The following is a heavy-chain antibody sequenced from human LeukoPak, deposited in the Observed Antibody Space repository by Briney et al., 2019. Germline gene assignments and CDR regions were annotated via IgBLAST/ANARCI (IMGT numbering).Heavy chain of an antibody. D-gene: IGHD6-13*01. CDR3: TRADIAAAGTIFY. V-gene: IGHV3-49*04. J-gene: IGHJ4*02. CDR2: IRSKAYGGTT. CDR1: GFTFCDYA. Sequence: GGSLRLSCTASGFTFCDYAMSWVRQAPGEGREWVGFIRSKAYGGTTEYAASVKGRFTISRDDSKSIAYLQMNSLKTEDTAVYYCTRADIAAAGTIFYWGQGTLVTVSS.